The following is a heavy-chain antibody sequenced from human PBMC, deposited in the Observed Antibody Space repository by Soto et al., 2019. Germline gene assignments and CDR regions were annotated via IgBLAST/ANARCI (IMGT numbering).Heavy chain of an antibody. D-gene: IGHD4-17*01. Sequence: QVQLQESGPGLVKPSQSLSLTCTVSGASVSSGDSHWSWIRQHPGQGLEWIGSIYYSGTTHFNPSLQSSVTISIDTSTNQFSLKVSSVTAADTAVYYCAKENYGGNPFDYWGQGTLVTVSS. CDR2: IYYSGTT. J-gene: IGHJ4*02. V-gene: IGHV4-31*03. CDR1: GASVSSGDSH. CDR3: AKENYGGNPFDY.